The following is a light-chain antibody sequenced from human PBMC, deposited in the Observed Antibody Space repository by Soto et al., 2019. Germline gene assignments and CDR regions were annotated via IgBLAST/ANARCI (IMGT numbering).Light chain of an antibody. J-gene: IGLJ2*01. Sequence: QSALTQPASVSGSPGQSITSSCTGTSIDVGSYNLVSWYQQHPGKAPKLMIYEGSKRPSGVSNRFSGSKSGNTASLTISGLQAEDEADYYCCSYAGSSTLVFGGGTKLTVL. CDR1: SIDVGSYNL. V-gene: IGLV2-23*01. CDR3: CSYAGSSTLV. CDR2: EGS.